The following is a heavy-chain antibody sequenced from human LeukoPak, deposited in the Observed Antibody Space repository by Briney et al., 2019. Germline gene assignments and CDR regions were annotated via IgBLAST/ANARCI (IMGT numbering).Heavy chain of an antibody. D-gene: IGHD2-2*01. J-gene: IGHJ4*02. CDR3: AKDPLYCSSTSCYFY. Sequence: GGSLRLSCAASGFTFSSYAMSWVRQTPGKGLEWVAAISGSGGSTYYADSVKGRFTISRDNSKNTLYLQMNSLRAEDTAVYYCAKDPLYCSSTSCYFYWGQGTLVTVSS. V-gene: IGHV3-23*01. CDR1: GFTFSSYA. CDR2: ISGSGGST.